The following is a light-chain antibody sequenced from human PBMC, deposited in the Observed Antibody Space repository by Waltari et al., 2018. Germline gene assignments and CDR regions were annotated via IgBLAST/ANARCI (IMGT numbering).Light chain of an antibody. CDR3: QQYNNWPPYT. Sequence: EIVMTQSPATLSVSPGDTASLSCRASQSVSSNLAWYQQKPGQAPRVLIYGAYTRATGIPARFSGSGSGTEFTLTISSLQSEDFAVYYCQQYNNWPPYTFGQGTKLEIK. V-gene: IGKV3-15*01. CDR2: GAY. CDR1: QSVSSN. J-gene: IGKJ2*01.